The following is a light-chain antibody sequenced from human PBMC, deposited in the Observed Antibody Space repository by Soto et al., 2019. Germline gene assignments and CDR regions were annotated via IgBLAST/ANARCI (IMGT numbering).Light chain of an antibody. Sequence: ILMTQSASSLSVSIGERATITCRASHSVSSNLTWYQQKPGKAPKLLISAASSLQSGVPSRFSGSGSGTEFTLTISSLQPEDFATYYCQQSYSTPSTFGQRTRLE. V-gene: IGKV1-39*01. CDR2: AAS. CDR3: QQSYSTPST. CDR1: HSVSSN. J-gene: IGKJ5*01.